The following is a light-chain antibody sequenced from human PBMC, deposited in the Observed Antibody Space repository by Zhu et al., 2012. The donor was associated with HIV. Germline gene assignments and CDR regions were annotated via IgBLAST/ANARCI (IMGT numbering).Light chain of an antibody. CDR1: QNVYKF. J-gene: IGKJ2*01. CDR3: QQYYTPSYN. V-gene: IGKV1-5*03. Sequence: DIQMTQSPSTLSASVGDRVTITCRASQNVYKFLAWYQQKPERAPKLLIYEASRLETGVPSRFSGSGSGTEFTLTISSLRPDDFATYSCQQYYTPSYNFGQGTKLQIK. CDR2: EAS.